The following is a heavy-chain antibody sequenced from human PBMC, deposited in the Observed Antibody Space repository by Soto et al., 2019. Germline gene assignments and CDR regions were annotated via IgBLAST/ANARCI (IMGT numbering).Heavy chain of an antibody. J-gene: IGHJ6*02. CDR2: IIPIFGTA. CDR1: GGTFSSYA. CDR3: ARGAIVVVPAANSDYYYYGMDV. Sequence: GASVKVSCKASGGTFSSYAISWVRQAPGQGLEWMGGIIPIFGTANYAQKFQGRVTITADESTSTAYMELSGLRSEDTAVYYCARGAIVVVPAANSDYYYYGMDVWGQGTTVTVSS. D-gene: IGHD2-2*01. V-gene: IGHV1-69*13.